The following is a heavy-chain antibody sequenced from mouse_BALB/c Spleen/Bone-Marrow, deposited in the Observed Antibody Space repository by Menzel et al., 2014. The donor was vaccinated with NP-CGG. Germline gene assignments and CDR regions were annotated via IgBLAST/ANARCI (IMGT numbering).Heavy chain of an antibody. Sequence: EVQLVESGGDLVQPGGSMELSCVASGFTFSNYWMNWVRQSPEKGLEWVAEIRLKSHNYATRYAESVKGRFTISRDDSKSSVYLQMNDLRAEDSGIYYCNTGFAYWGQGTLVTVSA. CDR3: NTGFAY. V-gene: IGHV6-6*02. J-gene: IGHJ3*01. CDR2: IRLKSHNYAT. CDR1: GFTFSNYW.